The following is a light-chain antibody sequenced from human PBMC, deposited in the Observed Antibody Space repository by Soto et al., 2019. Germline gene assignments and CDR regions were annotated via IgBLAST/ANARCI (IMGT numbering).Light chain of an antibody. CDR1: QSVNNN. V-gene: IGKV3-15*01. Sequence: EIILTQSPASLSVSPGERATLSCRASQSVNNNLAWYQQKPGQAPRPLIYGASTRATGIPGRFRGRGSGTEFTLTITSLQSEDFAVYFCQQYNNLPPDTFGQGTKLEIK. J-gene: IGKJ2*01. CDR2: GAS. CDR3: QQYNNLPPDT.